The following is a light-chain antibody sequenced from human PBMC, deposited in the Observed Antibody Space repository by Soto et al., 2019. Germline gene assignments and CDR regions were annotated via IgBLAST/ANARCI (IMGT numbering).Light chain of an antibody. CDR2: GAY. Sequence: EIVMTQSPATLSACPGERATLFCRASQSVSSNLAWYQQKPRQAPRLIIYGAYNRATGIPDRFSGSGSGTEFTLTTRSLKSEDFAVYYCQKYNNWPRITFGHGKRRE. CDR1: QSVSSN. V-gene: IGKV3D-15*01. J-gene: IGKJ5*01. CDR3: QKYNNWPRIT.